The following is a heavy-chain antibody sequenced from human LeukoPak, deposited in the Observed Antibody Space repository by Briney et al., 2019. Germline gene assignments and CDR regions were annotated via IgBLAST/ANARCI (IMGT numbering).Heavy chain of an antibody. J-gene: IGHJ3*02. V-gene: IGHV4-4*07. CDR1: GASITSGY. Sequence: SETLSLTCAVSGASITSGYWSWVRQSAGKGLEWIGRLYTTGTTNYNPSLKSRVTMSGDSSKNQLSLTLTSVTTADTAVYYCVRDGANWEEPNDAFDTWGQGTLLTVSS. CDR2: LYTTGTT. D-gene: IGHD1-26*01. CDR3: VRDGANWEEPNDAFDT.